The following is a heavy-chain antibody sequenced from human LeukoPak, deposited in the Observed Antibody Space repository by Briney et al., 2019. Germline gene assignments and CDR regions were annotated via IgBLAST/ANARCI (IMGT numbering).Heavy chain of an antibody. CDR2: LSGSGGST. Sequence: PGGSLRLSYTASGFTFSNHAMSWVRQAPGKGLEWVSALSGSGGSTYYADSVKGRFTISRDNSKNTLYLQMNSLRAEDTAKHYCAKVASLCTWSSCVRGGFDYWGQGTLVTVSS. J-gene: IGHJ4*02. D-gene: IGHD6-13*01. CDR1: GFTFSNHA. CDR3: AKVASLCTWSSCVRGGFDY. V-gene: IGHV3-23*01.